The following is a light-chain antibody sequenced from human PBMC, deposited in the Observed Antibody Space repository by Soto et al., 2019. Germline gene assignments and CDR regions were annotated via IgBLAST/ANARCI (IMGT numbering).Light chain of an antibody. CDR3: CSYAGSSTFDVV. V-gene: IGLV2-23*03. CDR1: HSDFGSYNL. CDR2: EGS. Sequence: LTSPASGSGVPGPSVPNLCPGNHSDFGSYNLVSWYQQHPGKAPKLMIYEGSKRPSGVSNRFSGSKSGNTASLTISGLQAEDEADYYCCSYAGSSTFDVVFGGGTKLTVL. J-gene: IGLJ2*01.